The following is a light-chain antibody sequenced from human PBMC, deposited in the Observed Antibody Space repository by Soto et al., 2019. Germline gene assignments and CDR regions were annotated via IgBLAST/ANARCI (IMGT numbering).Light chain of an antibody. CDR3: QQYYSTPPFT. J-gene: IGKJ4*01. Sequence: DIVMTQSPDSLAVSLGERATINCKSSQSVLYSSNNKNYLAWYQQKPGQPPKLLIYWASTRESGVPDRFSGSGSGADFTLTISSLQAEDVAVYYCQQYYSTPPFTFGGATKVEIK. CDR2: WAS. CDR1: QSVLYSSNNKNY. V-gene: IGKV4-1*01.